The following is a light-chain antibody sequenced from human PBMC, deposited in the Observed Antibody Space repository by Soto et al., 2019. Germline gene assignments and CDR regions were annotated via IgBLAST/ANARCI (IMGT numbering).Light chain of an antibody. CDR1: QSISSY. Sequence: EILLTQSPASLSASVGDRSTISCRASQSISSYLAWYQQKPGQAPKLLIYDTSSRPTGIPSRFSGSGSGTDFTLTISSLQPEDFATYYCQQRNSTPITFGPGTRVEIK. CDR3: QQRNSTPIT. V-gene: IGKV1-39*01. CDR2: DTS. J-gene: IGKJ5*01.